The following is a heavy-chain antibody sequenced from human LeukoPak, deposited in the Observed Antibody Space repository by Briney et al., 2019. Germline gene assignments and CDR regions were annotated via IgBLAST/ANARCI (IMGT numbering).Heavy chain of an antibody. J-gene: IGHJ2*01. Sequence: GASVKVSCKASGNFVYYDINWVRQATGQGLEWMGWMNPDSGNTGYAQKFQGRVTMTRNTSTNIAYMELSILRSEDTAVYFCATQIGNHWYLDLWGPGTLVTVSS. D-gene: IGHD2/OR15-2a*01. V-gene: IGHV1-8*01. CDR2: MNPDSGNT. CDR1: GNFVYYD. CDR3: ATQIGNHWYLDL.